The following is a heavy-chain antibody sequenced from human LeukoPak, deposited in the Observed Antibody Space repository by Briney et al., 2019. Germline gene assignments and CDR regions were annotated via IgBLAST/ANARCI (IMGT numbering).Heavy chain of an antibody. CDR1: GGSFSGYY. Sequence: SETLSLTCAVYGGSFSGYYWSWIRQPPGKGLEWIGEINHSGSTNYNPSLKSRVTISVDTSKNQFSLKLSSVTAADTAVYYCARDRDCSGGSCYGNAFDIWGQGTMVTVSS. V-gene: IGHV4-34*01. J-gene: IGHJ3*02. CDR3: ARDRDCSGGSCYGNAFDI. D-gene: IGHD2-15*01. CDR2: INHSGST.